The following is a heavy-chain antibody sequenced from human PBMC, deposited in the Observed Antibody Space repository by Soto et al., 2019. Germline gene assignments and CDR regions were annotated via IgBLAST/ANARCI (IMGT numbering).Heavy chain of an antibody. V-gene: IGHV3-30-3*01. J-gene: IGHJ4*02. CDR1: VFTFSSYA. CDR2: ISYDGSNK. CDR3: ARGGDYYYDSSGYYPITGYFDC. Sequence: VGSLRLSCASSVFTFSSYAMHCVRHSPGKWLEWVAVISYDGSNKYYADSVKGRFTISRDNSKNTLYLQMNSLRAEDTAVYYCARGGDYYYDSSGYYPITGYFDCLGQRTLVIVS. D-gene: IGHD3-22*01.